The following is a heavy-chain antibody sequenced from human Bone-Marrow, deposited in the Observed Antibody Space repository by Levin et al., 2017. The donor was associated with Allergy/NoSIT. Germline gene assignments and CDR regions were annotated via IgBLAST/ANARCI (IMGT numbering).Heavy chain of an antibody. CDR2: FDPRGGTT. CDR1: GHAFSSYL. Sequence: ASVKVSCKASGHAFSSYLIHWVRQAPGQGLEWLGTFDPRGGTTNYSQNFQGRVTMTGDTSTSTVYMGLSSLRSEDTAVYYCARARITIFSTKYCMDVWGQGSTVIVSS. V-gene: IGHV1-46*01. CDR3: ARARITIFSTKYCMDV. D-gene: IGHD3-9*01. J-gene: IGHJ6*03.